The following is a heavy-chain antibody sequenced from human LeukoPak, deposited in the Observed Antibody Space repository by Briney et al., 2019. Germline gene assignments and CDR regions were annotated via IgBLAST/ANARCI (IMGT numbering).Heavy chain of an antibody. V-gene: IGHV4-59*01. CDR1: GDSIGSYY. CDR2: IYYSGST. D-gene: IGHD1-1*01. Sequence: SETLSLTCTISGDSIGSYYWSWIRQPPGKGLEWIAYIYYSGSTKYNPSLKSRVTMSVDTSKNQFSLKLTSVTAADTAVYYCARGYYWFDPWGQGTLVTVSS. CDR3: ARGYYWFDP. J-gene: IGHJ5*02.